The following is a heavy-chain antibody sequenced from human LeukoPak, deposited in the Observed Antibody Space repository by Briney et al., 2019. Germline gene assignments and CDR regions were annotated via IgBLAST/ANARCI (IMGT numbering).Heavy chain of an antibody. V-gene: IGHV3-33*01. CDR3: ARASGPFDY. CDR1: GFTFSTYG. Sequence: PGGSLRLSCASSGFTFSTYGMHWVRQAPGKGLEWVAVIWYDGSNKYYADSVQGRFTISRDNSKNTLYLQMNSLRAEDTAVYSCARASGPFDYWGQGTLVTVSS. J-gene: IGHJ4*02. D-gene: IGHD3-10*01. CDR2: IWYDGSNK.